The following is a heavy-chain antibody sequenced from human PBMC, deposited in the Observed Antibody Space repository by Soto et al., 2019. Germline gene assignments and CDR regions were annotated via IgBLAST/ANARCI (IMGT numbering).Heavy chain of an antibody. CDR3: ACIFSVVYCYGFYYYGMDV. D-gene: IGHD3-3*02. CDR2: IYHSGST. CDR1: GGSISSGSYS. J-gene: IGHJ6*02. Sequence: ASETLSLTCAVSGGSISSGSYSWSWIRQPPGKGLEWIGYIYHSGSTYYNPSLKSRVTMSVDKSKNQFSLKLNSVTAADTAVYYCACIFSVVYCYGFYYYGMDVWGQGTSVTVS. V-gene: IGHV4-30-2*01.